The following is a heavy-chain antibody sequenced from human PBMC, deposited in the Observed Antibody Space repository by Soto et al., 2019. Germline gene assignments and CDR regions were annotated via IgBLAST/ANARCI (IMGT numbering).Heavy chain of an antibody. J-gene: IGHJ6*02. CDR3: ARVRSGQQLTPYGMDV. Sequence: QVQLVQSGAEVKKPGSSVKVSCKASGGTFSSYAISWVRQAPGQWLEWMGGIIPTFGTANYAQKFQGRVTITADESTSTAYMERSSLRSEDTAVYYCARVRSGQQLTPYGMDVWGQGTTVTVSS. CDR2: IIPTFGTA. V-gene: IGHV1-69*01. D-gene: IGHD6-13*01. CDR1: GGTFSSYA.